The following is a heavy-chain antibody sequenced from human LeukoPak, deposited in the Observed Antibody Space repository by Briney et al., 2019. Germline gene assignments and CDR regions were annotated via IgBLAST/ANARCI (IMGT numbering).Heavy chain of an antibody. D-gene: IGHD3-10*01. CDR3: ATSKLQLFPFDY. J-gene: IGHJ4*02. Sequence: SETLSLTCTVSGGSISSSSYWGWIRQPPGKGLEWIGSTDYSGGTYYNPFLKSRVTISVDTSKNQFSLKLSSVTAAGTAVYYCATSKLQLFPFDYWGQGTLVTVSS. V-gene: IGHV4-39*01. CDR1: GGSISSSSY. CDR2: TDYSGGT.